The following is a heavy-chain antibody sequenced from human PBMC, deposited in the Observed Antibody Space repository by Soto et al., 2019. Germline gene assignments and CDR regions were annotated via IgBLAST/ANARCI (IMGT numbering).Heavy chain of an antibody. Sequence: GASVKVSCKASGGAFSTYAIGWVRQAPGQGPEWMGGIIPMFDTPNYTQKFQGRVTISADKSTSTAYMELTSLRSEDTAMYYCATDYYDDSGYYLHYFDDWGQGTLVTVSS. J-gene: IGHJ4*02. CDR3: ATDYYDDSGYYLHYFDD. D-gene: IGHD3-22*01. CDR2: IIPMFDTP. V-gene: IGHV1-69*06. CDR1: GGAFSTYA.